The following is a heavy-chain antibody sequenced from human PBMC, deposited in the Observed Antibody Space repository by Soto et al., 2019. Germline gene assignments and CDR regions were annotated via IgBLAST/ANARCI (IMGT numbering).Heavy chain of an antibody. CDR2: IIPILGIA. D-gene: IGHD2-21*01. CDR3: ASRRPLRQVIDHFGH. CDR1: GDTFSSYT. J-gene: IGHJ4*01. V-gene: IGHV1-69*02. Sequence: QVQLVQSGAEVKKPGSSVKVSCKASGDTFSSYTISWVRQAPGQGLEWMGRIIPILGIANYAQKFQGRVTITADNSTSAAYPELISRSTAETAVYYSASRRPLRQVIDHFGHWGDGTLVTVAS.